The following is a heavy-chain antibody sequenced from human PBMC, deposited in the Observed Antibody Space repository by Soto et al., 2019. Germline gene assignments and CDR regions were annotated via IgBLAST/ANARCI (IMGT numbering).Heavy chain of an antibody. J-gene: IGHJ4*02. V-gene: IGHV4-59*01. CDR2: IFYRGTT. D-gene: IGHD1-1*01. CDR3: ARDGKGAAYTFGPYYFGS. Sequence: PSETLSLTCTVSRASIKSNYRNWLLQPPGKLPERIGHIFYRGTTKSNPAFRSRVTISLDTSQKQLSMMLSSVTAADTALYSCARDGKGAAYTFGPYYFGSWGKGALVTASS. CDR1: RASIKSNY.